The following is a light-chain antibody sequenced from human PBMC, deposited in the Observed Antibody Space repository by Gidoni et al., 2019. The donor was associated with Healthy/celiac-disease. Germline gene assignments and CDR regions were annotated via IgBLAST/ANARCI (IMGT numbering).Light chain of an antibody. J-gene: IGLJ2*01. CDR3: QVWDSSSDPC. Sequence: SYVLTQPPSVSVAPGQTARITCGGNKIGSKSVHWYQQKPGPAPVLVVYDDSDRPSGIPERFSGSNSGNTATLTISRVEAGDDADYYCQVWDSSSDPCIGGGTKLTVL. CDR1: KIGSKS. V-gene: IGLV3-21*02. CDR2: DDS.